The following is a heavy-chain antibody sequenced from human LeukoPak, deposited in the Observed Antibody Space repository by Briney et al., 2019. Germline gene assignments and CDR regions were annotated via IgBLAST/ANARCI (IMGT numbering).Heavy chain of an antibody. CDR2: LNWNGGNT. J-gene: IGHJ3*01. Sequence: PGGSLRLSCAASGFIFGDYGMIWVRQAPGKGLEWVSGLNWNGGNTEYADSVRGRFTISRDNAKKSLFLQMDSLRVEDTALYYCAKDTADGGSYQNTFELWGQGTMVTVSS. D-gene: IGHD1-26*01. CDR1: GFIFGDYG. CDR3: AKDTADGGSYQNTFEL. V-gene: IGHV3-20*04.